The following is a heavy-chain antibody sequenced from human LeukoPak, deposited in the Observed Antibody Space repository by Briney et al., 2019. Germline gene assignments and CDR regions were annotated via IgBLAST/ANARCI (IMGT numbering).Heavy chain of an antibody. CDR2: INHSGST. J-gene: IGHJ4*02. Sequence: SETLSLTCAVYGGSFSGYYWSWIRQPPGKGLEWIGEINHSGSTNYNPSLKSRVTISVETSKNQFSLKLSSVTAADTAVYYCAVTGSYSSPFDYWGQGTLVTVSS. V-gene: IGHV4-34*01. CDR3: AVTGSYSSPFDY. D-gene: IGHD3-10*01. CDR1: GGSFSGYY.